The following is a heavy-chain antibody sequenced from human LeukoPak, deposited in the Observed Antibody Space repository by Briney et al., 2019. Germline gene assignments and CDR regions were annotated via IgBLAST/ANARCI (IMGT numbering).Heavy chain of an antibody. Sequence: PSETLSLTSTVSGGSISSYSWSWIRQPPGKGLEWIGYIDYSGSTNYNPSLKSRVTISLDTSKNQFSLKLSSVTAADTAVYYCARYRSRGFDYWDQGTLVTVSS. CDR2: IDYSGST. CDR1: GGSISSYS. CDR3: ARYRSRGFDY. J-gene: IGHJ4*02. V-gene: IGHV4-59*01. D-gene: IGHD3-16*02.